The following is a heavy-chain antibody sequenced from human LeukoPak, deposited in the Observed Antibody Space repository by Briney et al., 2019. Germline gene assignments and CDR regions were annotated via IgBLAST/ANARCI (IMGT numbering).Heavy chain of an antibody. Sequence: GGSLRLSCAASGFTFSSYSMNWVRQAPGKGLEWVSYISSSSSTIYYADSVKGRFTISRDNAKNSLYLQMNSLRAEDTAVYYCARDFKGDLLTNYFDYWGQGTLVTVSS. D-gene: IGHD2-21*02. CDR1: GFTFSSYS. V-gene: IGHV3-48*01. CDR2: ISSSSSTI. CDR3: ARDFKGDLLTNYFDY. J-gene: IGHJ4*02.